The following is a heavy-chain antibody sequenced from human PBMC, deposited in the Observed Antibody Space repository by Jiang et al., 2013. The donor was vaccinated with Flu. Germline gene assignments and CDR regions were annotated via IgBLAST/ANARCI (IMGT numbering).Heavy chain of an antibody. Sequence: AEVKKPGASVKVSCKASGYTFTSYGISWVRQAPGQGLEWMGWISAYNGNTNYAQKLQGRVTMTTDTSTSTAYMELRSLRSDDTAVYYCARPRDYYDSSGYYLDAFDIWGQGTMVTVSS. CDR1: GYTFTSYG. J-gene: IGHJ3*02. CDR3: ARPRDYYDSSGYYLDAFDI. V-gene: IGHV1-18*01. D-gene: IGHD3-22*01. CDR2: ISAYNGNT.